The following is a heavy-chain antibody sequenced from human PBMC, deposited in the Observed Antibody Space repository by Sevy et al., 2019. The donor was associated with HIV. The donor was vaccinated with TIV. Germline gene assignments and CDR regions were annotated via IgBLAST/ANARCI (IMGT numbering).Heavy chain of an antibody. D-gene: IGHD6-13*01. CDR2: LRGSGGST. CDR1: GFTFSSYA. V-gene: IGHV3-23*01. CDR3: VKVAPSAAAGIIDY. Sequence: GGSLRLSCAASGFTFSSYAMSWVRLAPGKGLEWVSALRGSGGSTDYADSVKGRFTISRDNSKNTLYLQMNSLRAEDTAVYYCVKVAPSAAAGIIDYWGQGTLVTVSS. J-gene: IGHJ4*02.